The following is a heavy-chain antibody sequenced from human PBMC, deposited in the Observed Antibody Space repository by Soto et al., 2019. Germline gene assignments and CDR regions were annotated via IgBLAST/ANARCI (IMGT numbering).Heavy chain of an antibody. CDR2: MRPNTGHS. J-gene: IGHJ4*02. CDR1: GYTFTDLD. CDR3: ARGINAGVDY. D-gene: IGHD3-10*01. Sequence: VASVKVSCKASGYTFTDLDINWVRQTTEQGLEWMGWMRPNTGHSGLAQKFQGRLTLTRDTSINTAYMELSSLRSEDTAIYYCARGINAGVDYWGQGTPVTVSS. V-gene: IGHV1-8*02.